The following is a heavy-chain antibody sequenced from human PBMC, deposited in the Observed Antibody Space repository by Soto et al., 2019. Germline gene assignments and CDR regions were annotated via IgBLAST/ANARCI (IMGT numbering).Heavy chain of an antibody. CDR2: ISGSGDAT. CDR1: GFTFSSCA. CDR3: AKGHPGGSCYSGLDC. D-gene: IGHD2-15*01. Sequence: GGSLRLSCAASGFTFSSCAMTWVRQAPGKGLEWVLCISGSGDATYYADSVKGRFTISRDTSKNTVYLQMNSLRADDTAVYYCAKGHPGGSCYSGLDCWGQGTLVTVSS. J-gene: IGHJ4*02. V-gene: IGHV3-23*01.